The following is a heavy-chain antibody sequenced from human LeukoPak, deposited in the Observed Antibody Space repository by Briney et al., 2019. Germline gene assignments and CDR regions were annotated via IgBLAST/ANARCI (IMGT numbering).Heavy chain of an antibody. V-gene: IGHV3-30*04. D-gene: IGHD4-11*01. CDR1: GFTFSSYA. Sequence: GGSLRLSCAASGFTFSSYAMYWVRQAPGRGLEWVAVISYDGSSQYSADSVKGRFTISRDNSKNTLYLQMNSLRADDTAVYYCARDRVAYSNPMKDGACDNWGQGTMVTVSS. CDR3: ARDRVAYSNPMKDGACDN. J-gene: IGHJ3*02. CDR2: ISYDGSSQ.